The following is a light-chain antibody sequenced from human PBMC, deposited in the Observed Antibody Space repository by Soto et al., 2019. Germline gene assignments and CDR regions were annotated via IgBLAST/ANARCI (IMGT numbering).Light chain of an antibody. Sequence: EVVLTQSPGTLSLSRGERATLSCRASQSVSSSYLAWYQQKPGQAPRLLIYETSTRATGIPDRFSGSGSGADFTLTISRLEPEEFAVYYCQLYRNSLYTFGQGTNLEIK. V-gene: IGKV3-20*01. CDR2: ETS. J-gene: IGKJ2*01. CDR3: QLYRNSLYT. CDR1: QSVSSSY.